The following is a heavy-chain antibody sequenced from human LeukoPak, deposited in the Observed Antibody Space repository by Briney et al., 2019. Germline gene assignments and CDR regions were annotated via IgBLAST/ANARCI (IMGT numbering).Heavy chain of an antibody. CDR1: GFTFSRYV. J-gene: IGHJ4*02. D-gene: IGHD1-26*01. CDR3: ARARWGAAGHHFDS. Sequence: GGSLRLSCAGSGFTFSRYVISWVRQAPGKGLEWVSAIGSSGGGTFYADSVKGRFTISRDNPDNTVYLQMNSLRDEDAALYYCARARWGAAGHHFDSWGQGTPVAVSS. V-gene: IGHV3-23*01. CDR2: IGSSGGGT.